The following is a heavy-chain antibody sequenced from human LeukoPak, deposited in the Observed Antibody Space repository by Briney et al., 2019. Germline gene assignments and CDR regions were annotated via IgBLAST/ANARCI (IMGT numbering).Heavy chain of an antibody. CDR3: ARLVAAAGTSGD. D-gene: IGHD6-13*01. CDR2: INHSGST. J-gene: IGHJ4*02. V-gene: IGHV4-34*01. Sequence: SETLSLTCAVYGGSFSGYYWSWIRQPPGKGLEWIGEINHSGSTNYNPSLKSRVTISVDTSKNQFSLKLSSVTAADTAVYYCARLVAAAGTSGDWGQGTLATVSS. CDR1: GGSFSGYY.